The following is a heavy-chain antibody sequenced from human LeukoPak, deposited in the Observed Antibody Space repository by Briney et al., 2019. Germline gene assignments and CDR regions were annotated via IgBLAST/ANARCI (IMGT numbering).Heavy chain of an antibody. CDR3: ARDHSTFYFDY. CDR2: ISTYNGNT. D-gene: IGHD6-13*01. J-gene: IGHJ4*02. Sequence: GASVKVSCKASGYTFTSYGISWVRQAPGQGLEWMGWISTYNGNTNYAQTLQGRVTMTTDTSTTTAYMELRSLRSDDTAVYYCARDHSTFYFDYWGQGTLVTVSS. V-gene: IGHV1-18*01. CDR1: GYTFTSYG.